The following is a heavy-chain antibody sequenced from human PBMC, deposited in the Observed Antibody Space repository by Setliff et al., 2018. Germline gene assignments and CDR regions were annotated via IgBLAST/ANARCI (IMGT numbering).Heavy chain of an antibody. J-gene: IGHJ5*02. D-gene: IGHD6-19*01. V-gene: IGHV1-3*01. CDR1: GYTFTSYA. CDR3: ARRPSGGWFLNWFDP. CDR2: INAGNGNT. Sequence: ASVKVSCKASGYTFTSYAMHWVRQAPGQRLEWMGWINAGNGNTKYSQKFQGRVTITRDTSASTAYMELSSLRSEDTAVYYCARRPSGGWFLNWFDPWGQGTLVTVSS.